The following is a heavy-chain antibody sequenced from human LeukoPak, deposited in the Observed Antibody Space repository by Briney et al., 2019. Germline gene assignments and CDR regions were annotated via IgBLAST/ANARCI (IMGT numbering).Heavy chain of an antibody. V-gene: IGHV3-48*03. J-gene: IGHJ6*02. CDR3: ARDPRCSSMSCYRSSFYGMDV. CDR2: ISSSGSSI. CDR1: GFTFSSYE. D-gene: IGHD2-2*01. Sequence: GGSLRLSCAASGFTFSSYEMNWVRQAPGKGLEWVSYISSSGSSIYYADSVKGRFTTSRDNAKNSLYLQMNSLRAEDTAVYYCARDPRCSSMSCYRSSFYGMDVWGQGTTVTVSS.